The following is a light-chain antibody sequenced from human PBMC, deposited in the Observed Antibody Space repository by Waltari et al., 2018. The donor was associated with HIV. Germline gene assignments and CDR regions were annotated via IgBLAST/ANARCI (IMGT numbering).Light chain of an antibody. Sequence: QSVLTQPPSASGTPGQRVTISCSGSSSNIGSNYVYWYQQLPGTAPKPLIYRNNQRPSGVPDRFSGSKSGTSASLAISGLRSEDEADYYCAAWDDSLSGLVVFGGGTKLTVL. J-gene: IGLJ2*01. CDR3: AAWDDSLSGLVV. V-gene: IGLV1-47*01. CDR2: RNN. CDR1: SSNIGSNY.